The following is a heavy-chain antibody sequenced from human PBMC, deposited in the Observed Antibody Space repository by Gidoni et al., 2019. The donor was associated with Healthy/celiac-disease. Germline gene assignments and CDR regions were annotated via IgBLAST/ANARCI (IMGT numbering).Heavy chain of an antibody. CDR2: IRYDGSNK. V-gene: IGHV3-30*02. CDR1: GVTVSSYG. Sequence: QVQLVESGGGVVQPGGSLRLSCAASGVTVSSYGMHWVRQAPGRGREWVAVIRYDGSNKYYADSVKGRFTSSRDNSKNTLYLQMNSLRAEDTAVYYCAKGFSVWAADAFDIWGQGTMVTVSS. D-gene: IGHD6-19*01. J-gene: IGHJ3*02. CDR3: AKGFSVWAADAFDI.